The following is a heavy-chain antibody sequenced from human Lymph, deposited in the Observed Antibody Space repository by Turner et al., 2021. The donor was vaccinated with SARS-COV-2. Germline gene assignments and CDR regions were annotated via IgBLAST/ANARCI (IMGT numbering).Heavy chain of an antibody. V-gene: IGHV3-66*01. CDR1: GLTVSSNY. CDR3: AKDPNWYVLSAVDY. J-gene: IGHJ4*02. D-gene: IGHD1-1*01. CDR2: NYSGGST. Sequence: EVQLVESGGGLVQPGGSLRLPFAASGLTVSSNYMSWGRQAAGKGVGWVSVNYSGGSTFYADSEKGRITISRDNTKNTLYLQMNGLGAEETAVYYCAKDPNWYVLSAVDYWGQGTLVTVSS.